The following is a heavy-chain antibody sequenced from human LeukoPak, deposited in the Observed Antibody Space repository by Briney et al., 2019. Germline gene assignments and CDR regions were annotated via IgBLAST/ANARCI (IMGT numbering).Heavy chain of an antibody. Sequence: SGGSLRLSCTASGFTVSNNYMTWVRQAPGKGLEWVSVIYSNNRTYYADSVRGRFTISRDNSKNTVYLQMNSLRAEDTAVYYCAKARGIAASGNYYFDYWGQGTLVTVSS. CDR2: IYSNNRT. CDR3: AKARGIAASGNYYFDY. D-gene: IGHD6-13*01. V-gene: IGHV3-66*01. J-gene: IGHJ4*02. CDR1: GFTVSNNY.